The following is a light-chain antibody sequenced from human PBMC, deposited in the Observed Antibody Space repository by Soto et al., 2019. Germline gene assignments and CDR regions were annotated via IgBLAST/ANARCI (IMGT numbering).Light chain of an antibody. CDR3: QQRFNWPWT. V-gene: IGKV3-11*01. Sequence: EIVLTQSPATLSLPPGERATLSCRASQSVGSYLAWYQQKPGRAPRLLIYDASNRATGIPARFSGGGSGTDFALTISRLEPEDFAIYYCQQRFNWPWTFGQGTNVEIK. J-gene: IGKJ1*01. CDR2: DAS. CDR1: QSVGSY.